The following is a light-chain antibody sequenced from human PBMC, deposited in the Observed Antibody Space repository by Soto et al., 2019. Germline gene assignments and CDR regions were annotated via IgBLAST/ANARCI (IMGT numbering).Light chain of an antibody. Sequence: EIVLTHSPGTLSLCPWEIATLSCRASQSVTSNYLAWYQQIPGQAPRLLIFGASSRASGIPDRFSGSGSGTDFSLTISRLEPEDFAVYYCHQYRSSPWTFGQGTKVDIK. V-gene: IGKV3-20*01. J-gene: IGKJ1*01. CDR1: QSVTSNY. CDR2: GAS. CDR3: HQYRSSPWT.